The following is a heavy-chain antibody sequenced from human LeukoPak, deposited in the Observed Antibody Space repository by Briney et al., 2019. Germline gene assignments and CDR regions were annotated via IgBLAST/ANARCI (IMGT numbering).Heavy chain of an antibody. V-gene: IGHV4-59*01. CDR2: IHYSGRA. J-gene: IGHJ4*02. D-gene: IGHD2-2*01. CDR1: GVSISSYY. CDR3: ARPQTMGSSSPLGY. Sequence: PSETLPLTCTVSGVSISSYYWIWIRQPPGKGLEWIGDIHYSGRANYNPSLKSRVTTSLDTSKNQISLKLSSVTAADTAVYYCARPQTMGSSSPLGYWGQGTLVTVSS.